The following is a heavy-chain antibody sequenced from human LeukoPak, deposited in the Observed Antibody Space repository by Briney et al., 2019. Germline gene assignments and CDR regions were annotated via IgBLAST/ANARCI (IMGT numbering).Heavy chain of an antibody. CDR3: AGRVRGVIRTHNYYYYYMDV. Sequence: SETLSLTCTVSGGSISSYYWSWICHPPGKGLERVGEINHSGSTNNKPSPTSRVTTSVETSKNKFSLWRSSLSAAHTAAYYCAGRVRGVIRTHNYYYYYMDVWGKETTGTISS. CDR1: GGSISSYY. CDR2: INHSGST. V-gene: IGHV4-34*01. J-gene: IGHJ6*03. D-gene: IGHD3-10*01.